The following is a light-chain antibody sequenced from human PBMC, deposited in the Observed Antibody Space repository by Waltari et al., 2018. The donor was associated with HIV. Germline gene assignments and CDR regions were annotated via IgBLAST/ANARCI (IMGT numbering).Light chain of an antibody. V-gene: IGLV2-11*01. CDR3: SSSAGTAVT. J-gene: IGLJ2*01. CDR2: NVN. Sequence: QSALTQPRSVSGSPGQSVAISCTGTSKEVGDSVYVSWYQQHPDKAPKLVLYNVNKGIHTRPSWVRVRVSGSVSGNPASLTISGLKAEDEADYSCSSSAGTAVTFGGGTKLTVL. CDR1: SKEVGDSVY.